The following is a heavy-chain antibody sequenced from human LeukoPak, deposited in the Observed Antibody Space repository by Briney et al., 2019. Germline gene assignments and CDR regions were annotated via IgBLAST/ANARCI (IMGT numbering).Heavy chain of an antibody. Sequence: GGSLRLSCAASGFTFSSYGMHWVRQAPGKGLEWVTVISYDGSNKYYADSVKGRFTISRDNSKNTLYLQMNSLRAEDTAVYYCAKEYYYDSSGYYYPDLDYWGQGTLVTVSS. J-gene: IGHJ4*02. V-gene: IGHV3-30*18. CDR3: AKEYYYDSSGYYYPDLDY. CDR1: GFTFSSYG. D-gene: IGHD3-22*01. CDR2: ISYDGSNK.